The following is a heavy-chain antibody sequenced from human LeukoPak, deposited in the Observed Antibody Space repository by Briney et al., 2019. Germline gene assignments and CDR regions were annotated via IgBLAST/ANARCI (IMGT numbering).Heavy chain of an antibody. Sequence: KTGGSLRLSCAASGFTFSSYSMNWVRQAPGKGLEWVSSISSSSSYIYYADSVKGRFTISRDNAKNSLYLQMNSLRAEDTAVYYCARTIAVAGTPYYFDYWGQGTLVTVSS. D-gene: IGHD6-19*01. J-gene: IGHJ4*02. CDR1: GFTFSSYS. CDR3: ARTIAVAGTPYYFDY. V-gene: IGHV3-21*01. CDR2: ISSSSSYI.